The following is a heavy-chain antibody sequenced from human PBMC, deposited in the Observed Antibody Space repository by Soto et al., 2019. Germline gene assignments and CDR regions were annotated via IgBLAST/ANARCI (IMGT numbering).Heavy chain of an antibody. J-gene: IGHJ4*02. Sequence: EVQLLESGGGLVQPGGSLRLSCAASGFTFSRYAMSWVRQAPGKGLEWVSVISGSGGSTYYADSVKGRFTISRDNSKNMLYLQMNSLRAEDTAVYYCAKVRADYYDSSGPSDYWGQGTLVTVSS. CDR1: GFTFSRYA. CDR2: ISGSGGST. CDR3: AKVRADYYDSSGPSDY. D-gene: IGHD3-22*01. V-gene: IGHV3-23*01.